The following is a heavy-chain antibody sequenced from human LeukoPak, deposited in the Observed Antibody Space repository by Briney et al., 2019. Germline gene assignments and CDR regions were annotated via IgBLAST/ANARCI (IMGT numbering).Heavy chain of an antibody. J-gene: IGHJ3*02. V-gene: IGHV3-53*01. Sequence: GGSLRLSCAASGFTVSTNYMSWARQAPGKGLEWVSVIYSDGRTYYADSVKGRFTISRDNSKNTLYLQMNSLRAEDTAVYYCARDSGRFDVFDIWGQGTTVTVSS. CDR1: GFTVSTNY. CDR3: ARDSGRFDVFDI. D-gene: IGHD3-10*01. CDR2: IYSDGRT.